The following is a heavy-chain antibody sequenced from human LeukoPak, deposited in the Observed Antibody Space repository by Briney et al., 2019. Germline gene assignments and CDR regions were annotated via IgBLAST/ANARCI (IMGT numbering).Heavy chain of an antibody. CDR1: GFTFRNHG. D-gene: IGHD3-10*01. J-gene: IGHJ4*02. Sequence: GGSLRLSCAASGFTFRNHGMDWVRQAPGKGLEWVSGISPSGDITYYADSVKGRFTISRVNSKNTLYLEVISLTAEDTAVYYCAKDDAWLRFGEWSQGTLVTVSS. V-gene: IGHV3-23*01. CDR2: ISPSGDIT. CDR3: AKDDAWLRFGE.